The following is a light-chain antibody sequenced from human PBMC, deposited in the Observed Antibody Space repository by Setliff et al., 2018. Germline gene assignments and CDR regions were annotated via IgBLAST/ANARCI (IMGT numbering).Light chain of an antibody. CDR3: AAWDGSLNGYV. J-gene: IGLJ1*01. CDR1: SSNIGSNT. CDR2: RNN. V-gene: IGLV1-44*01. Sequence: QSVLTQPPSASGTPGQRVTISCSGSSSNIGSNTVNWYQQLPGTAPKLLIYRNNQRPSGVPDQFSGSKSGTSASLAISGLQSEDEADYYCAAWDGSLNGYVFGTGTKVTVL.